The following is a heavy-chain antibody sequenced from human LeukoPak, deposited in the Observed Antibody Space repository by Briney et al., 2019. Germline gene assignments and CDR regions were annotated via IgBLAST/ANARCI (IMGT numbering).Heavy chain of an antibody. CDR3: ANDKQWLITYYFDY. CDR1: GFTFSSYA. V-gene: IGHV3-23*01. D-gene: IGHD6-19*01. Sequence: GGSLRLSCAASGFTFSSYAMSWVRQAPGKGLEWVSAISGSGGSTYYADSVKGRFTISRDNSKNTLYLQMNSLRAEDTAVYYCANDKQWLITYYFDYWGQGTLVTVSP. CDR2: ISGSGGST. J-gene: IGHJ4*02.